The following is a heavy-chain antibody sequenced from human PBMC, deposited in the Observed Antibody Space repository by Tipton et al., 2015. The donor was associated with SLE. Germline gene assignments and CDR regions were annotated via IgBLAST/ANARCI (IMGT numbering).Heavy chain of an antibody. Sequence: AGLVKPSETLSLTCAVYGGSFSGYYWSWICQPPGKGLEWIGEINHRGSTNYNPSLKSRVTISVDTSKNPFSLKLSSVTAADTAVYYCAGGRDTGGFQHWGQRSLVTVSS. CDR3: AGGRDTGGFQH. V-gene: IGHV4-34*01. CDR1: GGSFSGYY. CDR2: INHRGST. J-gene: IGHJ1*01.